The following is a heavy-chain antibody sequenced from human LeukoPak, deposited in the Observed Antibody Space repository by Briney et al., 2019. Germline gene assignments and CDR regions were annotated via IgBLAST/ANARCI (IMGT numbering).Heavy chain of an antibody. J-gene: IGHJ4*02. V-gene: IGHV4-39*01. D-gene: IGHD5-18*01. CDR2: TYYSGST. Sequence: SETLSLTCSVSGGSISSSSYLWGCIRQPPGKGLEWIGSTYYSGSTYYNPSLKSRVTISVDTSKNQFSLKLRSVTAADTAVYYCARGYLLGSFDHWGQGTLVTVSS. CDR1: GGSISSSSYL. CDR3: ARGYLLGSFDH.